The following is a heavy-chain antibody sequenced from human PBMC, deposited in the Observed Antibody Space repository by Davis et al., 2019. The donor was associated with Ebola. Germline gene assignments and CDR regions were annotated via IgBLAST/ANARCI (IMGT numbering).Heavy chain of an antibody. CDR2: LYYSGST. CDR3: ARGSRNMDV. Sequence: PSETLSLTCTVSAASVSSGSYYWSWIRQPPGKGLEWIGHLYYSGSTDYNPSLKSRVSITADTSKNQFSLKMNSVTVADTAVYYCARGSRNMDVWGQGATVTVSS. CDR1: AASVSSGSYY. J-gene: IGHJ6*02. V-gene: IGHV4-61*01.